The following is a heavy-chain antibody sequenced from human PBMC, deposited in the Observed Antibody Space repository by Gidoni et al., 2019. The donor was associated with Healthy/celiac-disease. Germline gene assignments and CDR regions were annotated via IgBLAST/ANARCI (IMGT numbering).Heavy chain of an antibody. V-gene: IGHV3-15*01. Sequence: EVQLVESGGGLVKPGGSLRLSCAASGFTFSNAWMSWVRQAPGKGLEWVGRIKSKTDGGTTDYAAPVKGRFTISRDDSKNTLYLQMNSLKTEDTAVYYCTTGLILEWLLTNDAFDIWGQGTMVTVSS. D-gene: IGHD3-3*01. CDR1: GFTFSNAW. J-gene: IGHJ3*02. CDR2: IKSKTDGGTT. CDR3: TTGLILEWLLTNDAFDI.